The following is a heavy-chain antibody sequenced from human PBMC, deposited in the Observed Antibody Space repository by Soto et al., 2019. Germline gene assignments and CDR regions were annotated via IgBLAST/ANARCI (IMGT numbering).Heavy chain of an antibody. V-gene: IGHV4-30-2*01. D-gene: IGHD4-17*01. CDR3: AVGLRGGYDY. Sequence: KPSETLSLTCAVSGGSISSGGYSWSWIRQPPGKGLEWIGYIYHSGSTYYNPSLKSRVTISVDRSKNQFSLKLSSVTAADTAVYYCAVGLRGGYDYWGQGTLVTVSS. J-gene: IGHJ4*02. CDR1: GGSISSGGYS. CDR2: IYHSGST.